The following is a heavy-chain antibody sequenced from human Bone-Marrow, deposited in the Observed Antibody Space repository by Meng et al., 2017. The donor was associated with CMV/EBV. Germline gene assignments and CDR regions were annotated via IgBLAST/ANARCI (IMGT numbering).Heavy chain of an antibody. Sequence: GESLKISCAASGFIFRSYAMHWVRQAPGKGLEWVAGISYDGANKYYGDSVKGRFTISRDNSKNTLYMEMRAEDTAVYYCARDGGVLGIFDYWGQGTLVTVSS. CDR3: ARDGGVLGIFDY. D-gene: IGHD2-15*01. CDR2: ISYDGANK. V-gene: IGHV3-30-3*01. CDR1: GFIFRSYA. J-gene: IGHJ4*02.